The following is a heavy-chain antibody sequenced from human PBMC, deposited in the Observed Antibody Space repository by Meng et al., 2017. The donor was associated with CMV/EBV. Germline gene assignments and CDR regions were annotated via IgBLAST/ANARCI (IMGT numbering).Heavy chain of an antibody. Sequence: LSLTCAASGFTFSSYGMHWVRQAPGKGLEWVAFIRYDGSNKYYADSVKGRFTISRDNSKNTLYLQMNSLRAEDTAVYYCAKVYYGDYGLVDYWGQGTLVTVSS. CDR3: AKVYYGDYGLVDY. J-gene: IGHJ4*02. CDR1: GFTFSSYG. CDR2: IRYDGSNK. V-gene: IGHV3-30*02. D-gene: IGHD4-17*01.